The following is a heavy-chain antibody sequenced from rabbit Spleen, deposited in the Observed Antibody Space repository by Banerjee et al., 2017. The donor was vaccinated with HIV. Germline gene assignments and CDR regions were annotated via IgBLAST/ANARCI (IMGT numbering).Heavy chain of an antibody. V-gene: IGHV1S40*01. CDR1: GFSFINSYD. CDR2: IYTGNGHT. CDR3: ARETSSGWGIVSFYFSL. D-gene: IGHD4-1*01. Sequence: QQLVESGGGLVKPGASLTLTCTASGFSFINSYDMCWVRQAPGKGLEWIGCIYTGNGHTHYASWANGRFTISKTWSTTVTLQMTSLTAADTATYFCARETSSGWGIVSFYFSLWGPGTLVTVS. J-gene: IGHJ4*01.